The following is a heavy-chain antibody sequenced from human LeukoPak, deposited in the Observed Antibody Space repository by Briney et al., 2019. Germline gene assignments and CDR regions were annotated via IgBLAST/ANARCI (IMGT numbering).Heavy chain of an antibody. Sequence: GGSLRLSCAASGFTFDDYGMSWVRQAPGKGLEWVSGINWNGGSTGYADSVKGRFTISRDNSKNTLYLQMNSLRAEDTAVYYCARDQAKSTAIENYYYYYMDVWGKGTTVTVSS. CDR2: INWNGGST. J-gene: IGHJ6*03. CDR1: GFTFDDYG. V-gene: IGHV3-20*04. CDR3: ARDQAKSTAIENYYYYYMDV. D-gene: IGHD5-18*01.